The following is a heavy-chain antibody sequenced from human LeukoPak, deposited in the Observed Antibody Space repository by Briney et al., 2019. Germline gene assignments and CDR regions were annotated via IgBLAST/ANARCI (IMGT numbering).Heavy chain of an antibody. CDR1: GASISSLY. CDR2: ISNSGSP. J-gene: IGHJ4*02. V-gene: IGHV4-59*01. CDR3: ASESRQLGN. Sequence: SETLSLTCTVSGASISSLYWSWIRQPPGRGLEWIGFISNSGSPTYNPSLNSRVTISLDTSKNQFSLKVNYVTAADTAVYYCASESRQLGNWGQGTLVTVSP. D-gene: IGHD1-1*01.